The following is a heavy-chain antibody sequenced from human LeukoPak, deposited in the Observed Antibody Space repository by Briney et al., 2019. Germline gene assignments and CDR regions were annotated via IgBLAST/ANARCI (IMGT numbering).Heavy chain of an antibody. J-gene: IGHJ6*03. CDR1: GYTFTSYY. CDR3: ARAPRHNYDFWSGYKNYYYCYMDV. CDR2: INPSGGST. V-gene: IGHV1-46*01. D-gene: IGHD3-3*01. Sequence: ASVKVSCKASGYTFTSYYMHWVRQAPGQGLEWMGIINPSGGSTSYAQKFQGRVTMTRDMSTRTVYMGLSSLRSEDTAVYYCARAPRHNYDFWSGYKNYYYCYMDVWGKGTTVTVSS.